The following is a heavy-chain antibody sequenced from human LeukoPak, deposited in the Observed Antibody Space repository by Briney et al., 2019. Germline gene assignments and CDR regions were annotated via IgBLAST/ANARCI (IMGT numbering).Heavy chain of an antibody. CDR3: ARDRGGSYQYYFDY. CDR1: GYTFTSYY. CDR2: IIPIFGTA. V-gene: IGHV1-69*13. Sequence: GASVTVSCTASGYTFTSYYMHWVRQAPEQGLEWMGGIIPIFGTANYAQKFQGRVTITADESTSTAYMELSSLRSEDTAVYYCARDRGGSYQYYFDYWGQGTLVTVSS. D-gene: IGHD1-26*01. J-gene: IGHJ4*02.